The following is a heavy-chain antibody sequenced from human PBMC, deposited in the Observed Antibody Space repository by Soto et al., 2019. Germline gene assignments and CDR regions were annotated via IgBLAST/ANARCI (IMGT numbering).Heavy chain of an antibody. CDR1: GFTFSNYA. J-gene: IGHJ4*02. CDR3: ARFYYSDSSGYYSGQ. Sequence: PGGSLRLSCAASGFTFSNYAMSWVRQVPGKGLEWVSAISADDGNTYCADSVKGRCTISRDNSKNTLFLQMNSLRAEDTAIYYCARFYYSDSSGYYSGQWGQGTQVTVSS. V-gene: IGHV3-23*01. D-gene: IGHD3-22*01. CDR2: ISADDGNT.